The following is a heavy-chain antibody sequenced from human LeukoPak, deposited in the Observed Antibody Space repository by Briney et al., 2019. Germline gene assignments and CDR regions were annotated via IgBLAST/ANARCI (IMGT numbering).Heavy chain of an antibody. CDR3: ATNQRPVNCSSTSCQWSRKVFDP. J-gene: IGHJ5*02. CDR2: IIPIFGTA. D-gene: IGHD2-2*01. Sequence: SVKVSCKASGGTFSSYAISWVRQAPGQGLEWMGGIIPIFGTANCAQKFQGRVTITADESTSTAYMELSSLRSEDTAVYYCATNQRPVNCSSTSCQWSRKVFDPWGQGTLVTVSS. CDR1: GGTFSSYA. V-gene: IGHV1-69*13.